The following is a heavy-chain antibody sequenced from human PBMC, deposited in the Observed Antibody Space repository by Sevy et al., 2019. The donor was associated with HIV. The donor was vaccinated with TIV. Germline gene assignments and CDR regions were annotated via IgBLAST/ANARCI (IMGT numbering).Heavy chain of an antibody. CDR1: GFTFSSYS. CDR2: ISSSSSTI. V-gene: IGHV3-48*02. D-gene: IGHD6-19*01. CDR3: ARVRGAYSSGWYYYYGMDV. Sequence: GGSLRLSCAASGFTFSSYSMNWVRQAPGKGLEWVSYISSSSSTIYYADSVKGRFTISRDNAKNPLYLQMNSLRDEDTAVYYCARVRGAYSSGWYYYYGMDVWGQGTTVTVSS. J-gene: IGHJ6*02.